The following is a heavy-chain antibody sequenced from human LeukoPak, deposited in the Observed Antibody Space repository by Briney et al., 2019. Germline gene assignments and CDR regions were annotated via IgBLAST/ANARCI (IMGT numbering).Heavy chain of an antibody. Sequence: PGRSLRLSCAASGFTFSSYGMHWVRQAPGKGLEWVAVIWYDGSNKYYADSVKGRFTISRDNSKNTLYLQMNSLRAEDTAVYYCAKDQYSYGYYFDYWGQETLVTVSS. V-gene: IGHV3-33*06. J-gene: IGHJ4*02. CDR2: IWYDGSNK. CDR3: AKDQYSYGYYFDY. CDR1: GFTFSSYG. D-gene: IGHD5-18*01.